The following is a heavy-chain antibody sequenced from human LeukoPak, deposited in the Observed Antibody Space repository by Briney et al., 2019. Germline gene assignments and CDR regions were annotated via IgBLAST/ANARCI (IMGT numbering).Heavy chain of an antibody. D-gene: IGHD6-13*01. CDR2: INHSGST. V-gene: IGHV4-34*01. CDR1: GGSFSGYY. CDR3: ARAREAGI. J-gene: IGHJ4*02. Sequence: PSETLSLTCAVYGGSFSGYYWSWIRQPPGKGLEWIGGINHSGSTNYNPSLKSRVTISVDTSKNQFSLKLSSVTAADTAVYYYARAREAGIWGQGTLVTVSS.